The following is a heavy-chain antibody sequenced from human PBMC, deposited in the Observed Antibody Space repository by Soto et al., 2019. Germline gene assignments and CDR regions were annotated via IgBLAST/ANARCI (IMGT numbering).Heavy chain of an antibody. Sequence: SLRLSCAASGFTFSRHWMRWVRQAPGKGLEWVASIKQDGSEKSYAASVKGRFTISRDDSKTTTYLQMNSLKIEDTAVYYCTRRRDWTAVDPLDYWGQGTLVTVSS. D-gene: IGHD5-18*01. J-gene: IGHJ4*02. V-gene: IGHV3-7*05. CDR2: IKQDGSEK. CDR1: GFTFSRHW. CDR3: TRRRDWTAVDPLDY.